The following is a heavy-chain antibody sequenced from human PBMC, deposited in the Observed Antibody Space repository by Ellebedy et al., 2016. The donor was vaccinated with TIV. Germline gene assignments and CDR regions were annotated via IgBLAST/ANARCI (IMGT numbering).Heavy chain of an antibody. CDR3: ATMPDLSRSSAY. V-gene: IGHV1-2*02. J-gene: IGHJ4*02. CDR1: GYTFTAYH. CDR2: VYPNNGDT. D-gene: IGHD1-14*01. Sequence: ASVKVSCKASGYTFTAYHIHWVRQAPGQGLEWMGWVYPNNGDTAYAQRFQGRVTMTSDTSTSTAYMELSSLSSDNTAVYYCATMPDLSRSSAYWGQGTLVTVSS.